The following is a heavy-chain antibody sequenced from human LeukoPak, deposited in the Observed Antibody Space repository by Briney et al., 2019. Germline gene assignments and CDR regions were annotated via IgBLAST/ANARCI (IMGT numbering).Heavy chain of an antibody. Sequence: PSETLSLTCTVAGGSISSYYWSWIRQPPGKGLEWIGYIYTSGCTNYNPSLKSRVTISVDTSKNQFSLKLSSVTAADTAVYYCSRFLEPYYFDYWGQGTLVTVSS. CDR2: IYTSGCT. J-gene: IGHJ4*02. CDR3: SRFLEPYYFDY. V-gene: IGHV4-4*09. CDR1: GGSISSYY. D-gene: IGHD3-3*01.